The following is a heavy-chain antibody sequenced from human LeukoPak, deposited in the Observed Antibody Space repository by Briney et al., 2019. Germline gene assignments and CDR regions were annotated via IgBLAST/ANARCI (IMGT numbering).Heavy chain of an antibody. CDR2: IKHDGTEE. CDR3: AGGQGWHFDL. CDR1: GFTFSSYS. V-gene: IGHV3-7*01. D-gene: IGHD2-15*01. J-gene: IGHJ2*01. Sequence: GGSLRLSCAASGFTFSSYSMNWVRQAPGKGLEWVADIKHDGTEEHYVASVKGRFTISRDNAKLYLQMNSLRAEDTAMYYCAGGQGWHFDLWGRGTLITVSS.